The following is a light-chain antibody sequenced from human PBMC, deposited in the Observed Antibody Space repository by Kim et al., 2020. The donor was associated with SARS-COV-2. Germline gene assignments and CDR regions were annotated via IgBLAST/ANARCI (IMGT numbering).Light chain of an antibody. Sequence: QSALTQTASVSGSPGQSITISCTGTSSDVGGYNYVSWYQQHPGKAPKLMIYDVSNRPSGVSNRFSGSKSGNTASLTISGLQAGDEADYYCSSYTSSSTLVFGGGTQLTVL. CDR2: DVS. J-gene: IGLJ3*02. CDR1: SSDVGGYNY. CDR3: SSYTSSSTLV. V-gene: IGLV2-14*03.